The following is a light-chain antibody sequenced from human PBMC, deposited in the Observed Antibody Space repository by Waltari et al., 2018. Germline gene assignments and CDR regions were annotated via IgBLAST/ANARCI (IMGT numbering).Light chain of an antibody. J-gene: IGKJ4*01. CDR1: QSLLPSDGNPY. CDR2: KIS. CDR3: LHASPFPLT. V-gene: IGKV2-24*01. Sequence: DIVMTKTPLSLTVTLGQPASISCRSSQSLLPSDGNPYLSWLHQRPGQPPRLLIYKISTRVSGVPDRFTGSGAGTDFTLKISRVEAEDVGVYYCLHASPFPLTFGGGTKVEI.